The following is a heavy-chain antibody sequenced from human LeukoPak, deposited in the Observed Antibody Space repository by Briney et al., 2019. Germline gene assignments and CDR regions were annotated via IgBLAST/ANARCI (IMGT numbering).Heavy chain of an antibody. Sequence: GGSLRLSCAASGFTVSNSFMSWVRQAPGKGLEWLSIIHSDGTIYYADSVKGRFTISRDNAKNTLYLQMNSLRAEDTAVYYCARSLRSSSWYPHDYWGQGTLVTVSS. CDR2: IHSDGTI. D-gene: IGHD6-13*01. J-gene: IGHJ4*02. V-gene: IGHV3-66*01. CDR3: ARSLRSSSWYPHDY. CDR1: GFTVSNSF.